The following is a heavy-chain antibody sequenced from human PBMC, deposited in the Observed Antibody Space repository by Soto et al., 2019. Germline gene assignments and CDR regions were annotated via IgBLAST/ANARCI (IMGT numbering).Heavy chain of an antibody. Sequence: EVQLLESGGGLVQPGGSLRLSCAASGFTFSSYAMSWVRQAPGKGLEWVSAISGSGGSTYYADSVKGRFTISRDNSKNTLYLQMNSLRAEDTAVYYCAKEGGMGGTITMVRGAYYFDYWGQGTLVTVSS. CDR2: ISGSGGST. CDR1: GFTFSSYA. V-gene: IGHV3-23*01. D-gene: IGHD3-10*01. J-gene: IGHJ4*02. CDR3: AKEGGMGGTITMVRGAYYFDY.